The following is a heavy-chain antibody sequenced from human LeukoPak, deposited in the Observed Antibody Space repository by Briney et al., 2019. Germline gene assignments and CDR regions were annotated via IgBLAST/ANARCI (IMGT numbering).Heavy chain of an antibody. CDR3: ARGDNFGSGSPGNFDY. J-gene: IGHJ4*02. D-gene: IGHD3-10*01. V-gene: IGHV4-61*01. Sequence: PSETLSLTCTVSGDSVSSGSYYWSWIRQPPGKGLEWIGYIYYSGSTNYNPSLKSRVTISVDTSKNQFSLKLTSVTAADTAVYYCARGDNFGSGSPGNFDYWGQGTPVTVSS. CDR1: GDSVSSGSYY. CDR2: IYYSGST.